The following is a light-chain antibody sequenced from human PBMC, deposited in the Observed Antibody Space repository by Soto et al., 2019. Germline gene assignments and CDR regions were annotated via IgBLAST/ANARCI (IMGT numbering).Light chain of an antibody. CDR1: QSVRSN. Sequence: EIAMTQSPATLSVSPGERATLSCRASQSVRSNLAWYQQKPGQAPRLLIYGASTRATGIPGRFSGSGSGTEFTLTISSLQPDDFATYYCQQYNSFTWTFGQGTKVDIK. V-gene: IGKV3-15*01. J-gene: IGKJ1*01. CDR3: QQYNSFTWT. CDR2: GAS.